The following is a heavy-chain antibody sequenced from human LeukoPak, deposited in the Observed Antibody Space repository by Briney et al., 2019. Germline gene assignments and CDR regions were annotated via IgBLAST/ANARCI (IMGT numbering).Heavy chain of an antibody. V-gene: IGHV1-69*13. CDR3: ARDQYWNQRRAFDI. CDR2: IILIFGTA. CDR1: GGTFSSYA. Sequence: SVKVSCKASGGTFSSYAISWVRQAPGQGLEWMGGIILIFGTANYAQKFQGRVTITADESTSTAYMELSSLRSEDTAVYYCARDQYWNQRRAFDIWGQGTMVTVSS. D-gene: IGHD1-1*01. J-gene: IGHJ3*02.